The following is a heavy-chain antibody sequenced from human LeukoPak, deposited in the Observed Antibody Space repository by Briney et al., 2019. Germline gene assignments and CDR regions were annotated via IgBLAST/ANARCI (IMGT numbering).Heavy chain of an antibody. D-gene: IGHD1-26*01. CDR1: GGSINSDSYQ. V-gene: IGHV4-61*02. J-gene: IGHJ5*02. CDR2: SYTSGST. Sequence: SETLSLTCTVSGGSINSDSYQWSWIRQPAGKGMEWIGRSYTSGSTNYNPSLKNRATISVDTSKNQFSLKLTSVTAADTAVYYCARGRGGTYYWYDPWGQGTLSPSPQ. CDR3: ARGRGGTYYWYDP.